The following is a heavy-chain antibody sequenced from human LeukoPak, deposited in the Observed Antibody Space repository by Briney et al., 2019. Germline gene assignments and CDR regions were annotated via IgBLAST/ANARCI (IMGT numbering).Heavy chain of an antibody. Sequence: GGSLILFCGASGFTFSDYYMSWIRQAPGKELEGVSYISSSGSTIYYADSVKGRFTISRDNSKNTLYLQMNSLRAEDTAVYYCARDRVTIPFDYWGQGTLVTVSS. V-gene: IGHV3-11*01. CDR2: ISSSGSTI. J-gene: IGHJ4*02. D-gene: IGHD3-9*01. CDR1: GFTFSDYY. CDR3: ARDRVTIPFDY.